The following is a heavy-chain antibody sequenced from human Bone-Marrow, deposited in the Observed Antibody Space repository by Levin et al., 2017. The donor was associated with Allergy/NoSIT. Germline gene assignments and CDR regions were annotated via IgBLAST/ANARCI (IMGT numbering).Heavy chain of an antibody. D-gene: IGHD2-2*01. CDR1: GYSISSGYY. J-gene: IGHJ5*02. CDR3: ARGIVVVPAAHFKQNWFDP. CDR2: IYHSGST. V-gene: IGHV4-38-2*01. Sequence: ASETLSLTCAVSGYSISSGYYWGWIRQPPGKGLEWIGSIYHSGSTYYNPSLKSRVTISVDTSKNQFSLKLSSVTAADTAVYYCARGIVVVPAAHFKQNWFDPWGQGTLVTVSS.